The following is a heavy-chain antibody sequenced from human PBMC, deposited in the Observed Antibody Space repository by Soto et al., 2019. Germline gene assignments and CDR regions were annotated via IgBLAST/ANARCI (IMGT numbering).Heavy chain of an antibody. CDR1: GFTVSSNY. CDR2: IYSGGST. D-gene: IGHD2-15*01. Sequence: GGSLRLSCAASGFTVSSNYMSWVRQAPGKGLEWVSVIYSGGSTYYADSVKGRFTISRDNSKNTLYLQMNSLRAEDTAVYYCARVGYSGGNPKGGWFDPWGQGTLVTVSS. V-gene: IGHV3-53*01. J-gene: IGHJ5*02. CDR3: ARVGYSGGNPKGGWFDP.